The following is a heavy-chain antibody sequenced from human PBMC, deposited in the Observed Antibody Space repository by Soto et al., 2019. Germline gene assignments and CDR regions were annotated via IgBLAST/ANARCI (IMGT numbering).Heavy chain of an antibody. J-gene: IGHJ4*02. CDR2: INAGNGNT. CDR3: ARVGIQFTEGPFDY. Sequence: QVQLVQSGAEVKKPGASVKVSCKASGYTFTSYAMHWVRQAPRQRLEWMGWINAGNGNTKYSQKFQGRVTITRETSASTAYRELSSLRSEDTAVYDCARVGIQFTEGPFDYWGQGTLVTVSS. V-gene: IGHV1-3*01. CDR1: GYTFTSYA.